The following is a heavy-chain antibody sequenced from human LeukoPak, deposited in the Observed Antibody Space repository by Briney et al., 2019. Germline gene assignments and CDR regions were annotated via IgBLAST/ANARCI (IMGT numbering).Heavy chain of an antibody. CDR1: GGTFTSYS. Sequence: SVKVSCKASGGTFTSYSFTWVRQAPGQGLEWMGRIIPLLDIVNYAQKFQGRVTIMADKSTSTAYMELRSLRSEDTAVYYCARAISVDYVADYYYGMDVWGQGTTVTVSS. CDR2: IIPLLDIV. CDR3: ARAISVDYVADYYYGMDV. V-gene: IGHV1-69*04. D-gene: IGHD4/OR15-4a*01. J-gene: IGHJ6*02.